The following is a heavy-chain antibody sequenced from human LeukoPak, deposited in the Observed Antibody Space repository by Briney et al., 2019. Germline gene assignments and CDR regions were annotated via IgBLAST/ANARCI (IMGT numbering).Heavy chain of an antibody. CDR3: AKDLPDNGYSSGWVDY. V-gene: IGHV3-33*06. J-gene: IGHJ4*02. CDR1: GFTFSSYG. CDR2: ILSDGSKE. D-gene: IGHD6-19*01. Sequence: GGSLRLSCAASGFTFSSYGMHWVRQAPGKGLEWVAVILSDGSKEFYTDSVKGRFTISRDNSKNTLYLQMNSLRAEDTAVYYCAKDLPDNGYSSGWVDYWGQGTLVTVSS.